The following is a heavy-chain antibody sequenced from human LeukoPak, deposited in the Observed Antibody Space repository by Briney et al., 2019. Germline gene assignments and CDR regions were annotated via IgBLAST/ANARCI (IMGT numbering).Heavy chain of an antibody. V-gene: IGHV3-11*01. Sequence: GGSLRLSCAASGFTFSDFYMTWIRQAPGKGLEWISHISNSGSTIHYADSLKGRFTISRDNSKNTLYLQMNSLRAEDTAVYYCAKDRVVVITNEIDYWGQGTLVTVSS. J-gene: IGHJ4*02. CDR1: GFTFSDFY. D-gene: IGHD3-22*01. CDR3: AKDRVVVITNEIDY. CDR2: ISNSGSTI.